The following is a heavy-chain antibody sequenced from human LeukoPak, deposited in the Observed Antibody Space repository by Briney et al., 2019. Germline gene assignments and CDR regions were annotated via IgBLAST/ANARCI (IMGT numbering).Heavy chain of an antibody. J-gene: IGHJ4*02. CDR3: ASRSSIWSGYQDTLYYFDS. CDR2: IYYSGST. D-gene: IGHD3-3*01. CDR1: GGSISSYY. V-gene: IGHV4-59*01. Sequence: PSETLSLTCTVSGGSISSYYWSWIRQPPGKRMEWIGHIYYSGSTNYNPSLKSRVTISVDTSKNQFSLKLSSVTAADTAVYYCASRSSIWSGYQDTLYYFDSWGQGTLVTVSS.